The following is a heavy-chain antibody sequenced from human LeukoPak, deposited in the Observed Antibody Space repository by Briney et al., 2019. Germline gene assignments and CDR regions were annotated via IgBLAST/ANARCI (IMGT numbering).Heavy chain of an antibody. D-gene: IGHD3-10*01. CDR1: GYTFTGYY. J-gene: IGHJ4*02. CDR3: ARARLLWFGELLSGY. V-gene: IGHV1-2*02. CDR2: INPNSGGT. Sequence: GASVKVSCKASGYTFTGYYMHWVRQAPGQGLEWRGWINPNSGGTNYAQKFQGRVTMTRDTSISTAYMELSRLRSDHTAVYYCARARLLWFGELLSGYWGQGILVTVSS.